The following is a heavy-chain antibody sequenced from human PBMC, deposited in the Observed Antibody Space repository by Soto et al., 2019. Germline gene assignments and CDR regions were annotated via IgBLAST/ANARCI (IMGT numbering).Heavy chain of an antibody. CDR3: AGSTSFRLDY. J-gene: IGHJ4*02. Sequence: QVQLQESGPGLVKPSETLSLTCSVSGGSISANYWSWVRQPPGKGLEWIGEVSHIGDTNYNPSLKHGVILSTDKSKSQFSLTLLSMTAADTAVYYCAGSTSFRLDYWGQGALVTVSS. CDR1: GGSISANY. CDR2: VSHIGDT. V-gene: IGHV4-4*02. D-gene: IGHD3-10*01.